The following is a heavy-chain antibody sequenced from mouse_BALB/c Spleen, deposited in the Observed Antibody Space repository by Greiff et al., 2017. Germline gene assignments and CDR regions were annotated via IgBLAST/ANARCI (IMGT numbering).Heavy chain of an antibody. J-gene: IGHJ1*01. CDR3: ARGGLRRYFDV. CDR2: ISYSGST. D-gene: IGHD2-4*01. CDR1: GYSITSDYA. Sequence: EVQLQESGPGLVKPSQSLSLTCTVTGYSITSDYAWNWIRQFPGNKLEWMGYISYSGSTSYNPSLKSRISITRDTSKNQFFLQLNSVTTEDTATYYCARGGLRRYFDVWGAGTTVTVSS. V-gene: IGHV3-2*02.